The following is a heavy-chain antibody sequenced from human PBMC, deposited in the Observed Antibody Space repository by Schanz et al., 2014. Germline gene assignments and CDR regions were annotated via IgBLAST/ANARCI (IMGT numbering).Heavy chain of an antibody. D-gene: IGHD3-3*01. J-gene: IGHJ4*02. CDR3: ARPIYDLWSGSFDY. CDR1: GFTFSSYA. V-gene: IGHV3-23*04. Sequence: EVQLVESGGGLVQPGGSLRLSCAASGFTFSSYAMSWVRQAPGKGLEWVSHISGSGGSAYYADSVKGRLTISRDNSKNTLYLQMNSLRAEDTAVYYCARPIYDLWSGSFDYWGQGTLVTVSS. CDR2: ISGSGGSA.